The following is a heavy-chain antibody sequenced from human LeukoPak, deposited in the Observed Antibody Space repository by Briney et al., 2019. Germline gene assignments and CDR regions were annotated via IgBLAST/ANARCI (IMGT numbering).Heavy chain of an antibody. D-gene: IGHD6-19*01. J-gene: IGHJ4*02. Sequence: PGGSLRLSCAVSGFTFSSYEMNWVRQTPGKGLERVSYISRSGSIIYYADSVKGRFTISRDNAKNSLYLQMNSLRAEDTAVYYCARDLRDYSRGSFGNFFDYWGQGTLVTVSS. CDR1: GFTFSSYE. CDR3: ARDLRDYSRGSFGNFFDY. V-gene: IGHV3-48*03. CDR2: ISRSGSII.